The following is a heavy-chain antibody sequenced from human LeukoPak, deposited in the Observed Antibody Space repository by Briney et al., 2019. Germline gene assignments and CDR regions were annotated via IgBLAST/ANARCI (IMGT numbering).Heavy chain of an antibody. CDR1: GFXFSSYA. CDR2: ISDSGGST. J-gene: IGHJ5*02. Sequence: PGGSLRLSCAASGFXFSSYAMNWVRQAPGKGLEWVSGISDSGGSTYYADSVKGRFTISRDNPKKTLFLQMNSLRAEDTAVYYCAKDRWFDPWGQGTLVTVSS. V-gene: IGHV3-23*01. CDR3: AKDRWFDP.